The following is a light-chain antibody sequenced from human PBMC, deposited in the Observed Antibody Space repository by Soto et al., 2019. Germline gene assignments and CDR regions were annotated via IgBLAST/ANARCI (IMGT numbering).Light chain of an antibody. CDR1: QSVSSSY. V-gene: IGKV3-20*01. CDR3: QQYGNSPAT. CDR2: GAS. Sequence: EIVLTQSPGTLSLSPGERATLSCRASQSVSSSYLAWYQRKPGQAPRLLIYGASIRATDLPDRFSGSGSGTDFTLTISRLEPEDFALYYFQQYGNSPATFGQGTRVEIK. J-gene: IGKJ1*01.